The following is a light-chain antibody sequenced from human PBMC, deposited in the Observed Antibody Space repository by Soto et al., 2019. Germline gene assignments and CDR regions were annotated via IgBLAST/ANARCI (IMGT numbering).Light chain of an antibody. V-gene: IGKV3-11*01. CDR1: QCVSSF. Sequence: ETVLTQSPATLSLSPGERDTLSCRTIQCVSSFLAWYQQKPCQAPRLLIYDASNRATGILARFTGSGSGTDFTLTISSLEPEDSAIYYCQQGSNWPCTFGQGTKVDIK. CDR3: QQGSNWPCT. CDR2: DAS. J-gene: IGKJ2*02.